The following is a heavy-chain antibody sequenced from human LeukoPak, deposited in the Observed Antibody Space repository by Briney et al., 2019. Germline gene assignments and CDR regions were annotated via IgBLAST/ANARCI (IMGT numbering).Heavy chain of an antibody. CDR3: ARGPITMVRGRGYYYMDV. V-gene: IGHV3-30*04. CDR1: GFTFSSYA. D-gene: IGHD3-10*01. J-gene: IGHJ6*03. Sequence: GGSLRLSCAASGFTFSSYAMHWVRQAPGKGLGWVAVISYDGSYKYYADSVKGRFTISRDNSKNTLYLQMNSLRAEDTAVYYCARGPITMVRGRGYYYMDVWGKGTTVTVSS. CDR2: ISYDGSYK.